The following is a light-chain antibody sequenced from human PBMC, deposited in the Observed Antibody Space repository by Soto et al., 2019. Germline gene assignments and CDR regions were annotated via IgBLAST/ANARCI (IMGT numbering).Light chain of an antibody. CDR2: KVS. CDR1: SSDFGAYNY. Sequence: QSVLTQPASVSGSPGQSITISCTGTSSDFGAYNYVSWYQQYPGKVPKLLIYKVSNRPSGVSNRFSGSKSGNTASLTISGLQAEDEADYFCTSYTSGGLYVFGTATKLTVL. V-gene: IGLV2-14*01. J-gene: IGLJ1*01. CDR3: TSYTSGGLYV.